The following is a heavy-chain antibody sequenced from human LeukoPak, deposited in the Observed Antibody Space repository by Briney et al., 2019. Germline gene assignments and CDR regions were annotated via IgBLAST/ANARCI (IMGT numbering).Heavy chain of an antibody. CDR2: IYHSGST. CDR3: AGAAARDAFDI. J-gene: IGHJ3*02. V-gene: IGHV4-38-2*02. Sequence: SETLSLTCTVSGYSISSGYYWGWIRQPPGKGLEWIGSIYHSGSTYYNPSLKSRVTISVDTSKNQFSLKLSSVTAADTAVYYCAGAAARDAFDIWGQGTMVTVSS. D-gene: IGHD2-2*01. CDR1: GYSISSGYY.